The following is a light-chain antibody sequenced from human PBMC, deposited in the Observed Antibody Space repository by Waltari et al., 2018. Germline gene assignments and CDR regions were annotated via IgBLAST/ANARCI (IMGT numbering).Light chain of an antibody. Sequence: DIQMTQFPSTLSASVGDRLTITCRASQSINSWLAWYQQKPGKAPKLLIYKASSVESGVPSRFSGSGSGTEFTLTISSLQPDDFATYYCQQSYTTPYTFGQGTKLEI. V-gene: IGKV1-5*03. CDR2: KAS. CDR1: QSINSW. J-gene: IGKJ2*01. CDR3: QQSYTTPYT.